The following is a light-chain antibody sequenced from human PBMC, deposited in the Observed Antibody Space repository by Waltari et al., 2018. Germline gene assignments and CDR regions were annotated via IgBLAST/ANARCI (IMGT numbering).Light chain of an antibody. CDR2: GAS. J-gene: IGKJ4*01. Sequence: EIVMTQSPATLSVSPGEGATLSCRASQNVASNLAWYQQKSGQAPRLLIYGASTRATGIPARFSGSGSGTEFALTISSLQSEDSAVYYCQHYNNLPLTFGGGTKVE. V-gene: IGKV3-15*01. CDR1: QNVASN. CDR3: QHYNNLPLT.